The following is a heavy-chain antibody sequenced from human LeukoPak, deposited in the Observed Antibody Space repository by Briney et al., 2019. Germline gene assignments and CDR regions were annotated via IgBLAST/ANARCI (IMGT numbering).Heavy chain of an antibody. CDR1: GFTFSSYS. J-gene: IGHJ4*02. CDR2: ISSSSRSI. CDR3: ARGGYGGGGY. V-gene: IGHV3-21*01. D-gene: IGHD4-23*01. Sequence: GGSLRLSCAASGFTFSSYSMNWVRQAPGQGLEWVSSISSSSRSIYYADSVKGRFTISRDNAKNSLYLQMNSLRAEDTAVYYWARGGYGGGGYWGQGTLVTVSS.